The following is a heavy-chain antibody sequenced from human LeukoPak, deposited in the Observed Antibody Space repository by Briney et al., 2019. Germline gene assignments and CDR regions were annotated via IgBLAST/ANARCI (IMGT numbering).Heavy chain of an antibody. CDR1: GFTFSSYG. CDR2: ISYDGSNK. V-gene: IGHV3-30*18. Sequence: GGSLRLSCAASGFTFSSYGMHWVRQAPGKGLEWVAVISYDGSNKYYADSVKGRFTISRDNSKNTLYLQMNSLRAGDTAVYYCAKDYCSSTSCPNYWGQGTLVTASS. J-gene: IGHJ4*02. D-gene: IGHD2-2*01. CDR3: AKDYCSSTSCPNY.